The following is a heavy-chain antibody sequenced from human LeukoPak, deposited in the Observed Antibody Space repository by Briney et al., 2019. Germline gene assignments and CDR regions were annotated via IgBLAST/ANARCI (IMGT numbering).Heavy chain of an antibody. CDR3: ATEEGRYCSGVSCNEGVIY. CDR2: IRYDGTNK. V-gene: IGHV3-30*02. D-gene: IGHD2-15*01. CDR1: GFTFFTYG. J-gene: IGHJ4*02. Sequence: PGGSLRLSCAASGFTFFTYGMHWVRQAPGKGLEWVAFIRYDGTNKYYADSVKGRFTISRDNSKNTLHLQMNSLRAEDTAVYYCATEEGRYCSGVSCNEGVIYWGQGTLVSVSS.